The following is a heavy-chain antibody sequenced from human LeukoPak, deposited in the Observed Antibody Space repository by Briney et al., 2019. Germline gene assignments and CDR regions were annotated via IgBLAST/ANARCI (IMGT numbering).Heavy chain of an antibody. V-gene: IGHV4-38-2*01. CDR1: GYAISSGYY. CDR3: ARGDPAASLLIDY. CDR2: IYHSGNT. D-gene: IGHD2-2*01. J-gene: IGHJ4*02. Sequence: PSETLSLTCAVSGYAISSGYYWGWIRQPPGKGLEWIGSIYHSGNTYYNPSLKSRVTISVDTSKNQFSLKMRSVTAADTALFYCARGDPAASLLIDYWGQGILVTVSS.